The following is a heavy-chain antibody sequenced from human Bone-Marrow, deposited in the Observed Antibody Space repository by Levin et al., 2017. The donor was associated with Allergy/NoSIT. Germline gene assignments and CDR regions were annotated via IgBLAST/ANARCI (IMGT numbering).Heavy chain of an antibody. J-gene: IGHJ4*02. CDR1: GYTFPTYY. CDR2: INPNGGNT. V-gene: IGHV1-46*01. Sequence: GGSLRLSCKASGYTFPTYYIHWVRQAPGQGLEWMGVINPNGGNTNYAQKFQGRVTMTRDTSTGTVYMELSSLRSEDTAVYYCARDGRVTYYADDSGYYLDYWGQGAPVTISS. D-gene: IGHD3-22*01. CDR3: ARDGRVTYYADDSGYYLDY.